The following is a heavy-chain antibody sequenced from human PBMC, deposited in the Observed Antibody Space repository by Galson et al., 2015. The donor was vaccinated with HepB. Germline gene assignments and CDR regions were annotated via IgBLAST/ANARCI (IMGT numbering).Heavy chain of an antibody. CDR2: IRSKNYGGTA. CDR1: GFTFGDYA. CDR3: ARRGLLEWFDYHFDS. D-gene: IGHD3-3*01. J-gene: IGHJ4*02. Sequence: SLRLSCAGSGFTFGDYAMSWFRQAPGKGLEWVGLIRSKNYGGTAEYAASVKDRFVISRDDSSNIAYLQMNSLKIEDSAVYFCARRGLLEWFDYHFDSWGQGTLVTVSS. V-gene: IGHV3-49*03.